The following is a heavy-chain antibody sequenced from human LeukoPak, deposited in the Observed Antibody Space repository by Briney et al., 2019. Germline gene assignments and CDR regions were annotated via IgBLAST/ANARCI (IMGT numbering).Heavy chain of an antibody. J-gene: IGHJ4*02. CDR1: GFTFSNYA. D-gene: IGHD3-9*01. CDR2: IVGSGGST. Sequence: GAPLRLSCAASGFTFSNYAMSWVRQAPGKGLEWVSAIVGSGGSTYYADSVKGRFSISRDNSKNTLFLQMNSLRVEDTALYYCSKWGDYDVLTGYYDSDFWGQGTLVTVSS. CDR3: SKWGDYDVLTGYYDSDF. V-gene: IGHV3-23*01.